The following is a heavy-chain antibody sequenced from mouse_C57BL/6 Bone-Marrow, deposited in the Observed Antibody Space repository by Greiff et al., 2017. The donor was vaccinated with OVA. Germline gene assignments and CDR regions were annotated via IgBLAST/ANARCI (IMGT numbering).Heavy chain of an antibody. D-gene: IGHD2-12*01. CDR2: IHPNSGST. Sequence: QVQLQQPGAELVKPGASVKLSCKASGYTFTSYWMHWVKQRPGQGLEWIGMIHPNSGSTNYNEKFKSKATLTVDKSSSTAYMQLSSLTSEDSAVYYCASPLIYYSPYAMDYWGQGTSVTVSS. J-gene: IGHJ4*01. CDR1: GYTFTSYW. CDR3: ASPLIYYSPYAMDY. V-gene: IGHV1-64*01.